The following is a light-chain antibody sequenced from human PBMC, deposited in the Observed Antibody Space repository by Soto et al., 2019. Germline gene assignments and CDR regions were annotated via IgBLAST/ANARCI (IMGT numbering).Light chain of an antibody. V-gene: IGLV2-23*01. CDR2: EGS. CDR1: SINVGSYNL. J-gene: IGLJ1*01. Sequence: QSALTQPASVSGSPGQSITISCTGTSINVGSYNLVSWYQQHPGKAPKLMIYEGSKRPSGVSNRFSGSKSGNTASLTISGLQAEDEAEYYCCSYAGHSTDVFGTGTKLTVL. CDR3: CSYAGHSTDV.